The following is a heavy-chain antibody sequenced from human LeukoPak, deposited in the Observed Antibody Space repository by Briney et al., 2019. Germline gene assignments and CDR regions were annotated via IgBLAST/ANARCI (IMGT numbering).Heavy chain of an antibody. J-gene: IGHJ5*02. CDR3: AREARYSSSKFDP. D-gene: IGHD6-13*01. CDR2: INPNSGGT. CDR1: GYTFTGYY. Sequence: GASVKVSCKASGYTFTGYYMHWVRQAPGQGLEWMGRINPNSGGTNYAQKFQGRVTMTRDTSISTAYMELSRQRSDDTAVYYCAREARYSSSKFDPWGQGTLVTVSS. V-gene: IGHV1-2*06.